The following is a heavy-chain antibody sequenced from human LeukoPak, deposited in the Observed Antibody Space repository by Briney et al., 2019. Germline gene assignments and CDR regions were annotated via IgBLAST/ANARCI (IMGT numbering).Heavy chain of an antibody. V-gene: IGHV4-59*01. J-gene: IGHJ5*02. Sequence: SETLSLTCTVSGGSISSYYWSWIRQPPGKGLEWIGYIYYSGNTNYNPSLKSRVTISVDTSKNQFSLKLSSVTAADTAVYYCARGAAPGNWFDPWGQGTLVTVSS. D-gene: IGHD6-25*01. CDR2: IYYSGNT. CDR3: ARGAAPGNWFDP. CDR1: GGSISSYY.